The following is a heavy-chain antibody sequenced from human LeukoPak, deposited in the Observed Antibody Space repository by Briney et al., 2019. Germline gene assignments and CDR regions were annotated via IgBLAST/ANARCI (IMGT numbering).Heavy chain of an antibody. CDR2: INSDESST. V-gene: IGHV3-74*01. CDR3: AKVSTFTGSSTDV. J-gene: IGHJ6*04. D-gene: IGHD2/OR15-2a*01. Sequence: GGSLRLSCAASGFTFSSYWMHWVRQAPGKGLVWVSRINSDESSTSYADSVKGRFTISRDNAKNTLYLQMNSLRAEDTALYYCAKVSTFTGSSTDVWGKGTTVTVSS. CDR1: GFTFSSYW.